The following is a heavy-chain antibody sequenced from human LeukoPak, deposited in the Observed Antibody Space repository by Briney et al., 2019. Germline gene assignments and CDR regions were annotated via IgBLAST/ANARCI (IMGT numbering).Heavy chain of an antibody. J-gene: IGHJ6*02. CDR1: GFTFSSYA. V-gene: IGHV3-23*01. Sequence: PGGSLRLSCAASGFTFSSYAMSWVRQAPGKGLEWVSAISGSGGSTYYADSVKGRFTISRDNSKNTLYLQMNSLRAEDTAVYYCAKASCSSTSCYLFSYYYYGMDVWGQGTTVTVSS. CDR3: AKASCSSTSCYLFSYYYYGMDV. CDR2: ISGSGGST. D-gene: IGHD2-2*01.